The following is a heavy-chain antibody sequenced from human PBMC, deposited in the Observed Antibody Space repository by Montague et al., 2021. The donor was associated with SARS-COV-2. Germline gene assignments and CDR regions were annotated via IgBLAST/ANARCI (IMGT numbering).Heavy chain of an antibody. D-gene: IGHD3-3*01. J-gene: IGHJ6*02. CDR1: GGSISSSSYY. V-gene: IGHV3-48*03. CDR2: ISSSGSTI. CDR3: ARGGTYYDFWSGYYNYYYGMDV. Sequence: LSLTCTVSGGSISSSSYYWGWVRQAPGKGLEWVSYISSSGSTIYXXXSLKGRFTISRDNAKNSLYLPMNSLRAEDTAVYYCARGGTYYDFWSGYYNYYYGMDVWGQGTTVTVSS.